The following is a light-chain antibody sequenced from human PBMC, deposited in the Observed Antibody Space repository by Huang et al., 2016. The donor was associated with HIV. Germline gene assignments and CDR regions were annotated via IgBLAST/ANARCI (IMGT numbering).Light chain of an antibody. J-gene: IGKJ5*01. CDR2: SAS. V-gene: IGKV1-39*01. CDR3: QQGYSALIT. Sequence: DILLTQSPSSLSASVGDRVTITCRASQNINTYLNWYQQKPGKALNLLSHSASPLQTGVPSRFSGSGSGTDFTLTVNSLQPEDSVTYYCQQGYSALITFGQGTRL. CDR1: QNINTY.